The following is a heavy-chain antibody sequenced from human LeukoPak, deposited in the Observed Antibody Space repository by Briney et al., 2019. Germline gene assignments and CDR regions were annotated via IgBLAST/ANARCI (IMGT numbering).Heavy chain of an antibody. Sequence: GASVKVSCKGSGYTFTGYYMHWVRQAPGQGLEWMGWINPNSGGTNYAQKFQGRVTMTRDTSISTAYMELSRLRSDDTAVYYCARGPPEYSSSSAFDYWGQGTLVTVSS. CDR3: ARGPPEYSSSSAFDY. D-gene: IGHD6-6*01. CDR2: INPNSGGT. J-gene: IGHJ4*02. V-gene: IGHV1-2*02. CDR1: GYTFTGYY.